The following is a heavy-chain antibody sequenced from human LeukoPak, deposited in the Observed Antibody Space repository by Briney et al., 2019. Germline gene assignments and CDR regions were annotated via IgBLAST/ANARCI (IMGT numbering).Heavy chain of an antibody. CDR1: GGSISSSSYY. CDR3: ARISSSNWYNERGAFDV. J-gene: IGHJ3*01. CDR2: IYYSGST. D-gene: IGHD6-13*01. Sequence: SETLSLTCTVSGGSISSSSYYWGWIRQPPGKGLEWIGSIYYSGSTYYNPSLKSRVTISVDTSKNQFSLKLRSVTAADTAMYYCARISSSNWYNERGAFDVWGQGTMVTVSS. V-gene: IGHV4-39*07.